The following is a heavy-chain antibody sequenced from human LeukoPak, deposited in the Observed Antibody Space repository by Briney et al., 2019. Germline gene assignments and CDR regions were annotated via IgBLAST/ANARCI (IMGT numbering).Heavy chain of an antibody. V-gene: IGHV1-2*02. Sequence: ASVKVSCKASGYTFNRYGITWVRQAPGQGLEWMGWINPNSGGTNYAQKFQGRVTMTRDTSISTAYMELSRLRSDDTAVYYCARETTYYYYGMDVWGQGTTVTVSS. CDR1: GYTFNRYG. CDR3: ARETTYYYYGMDV. CDR2: INPNSGGT. J-gene: IGHJ6*02. D-gene: IGHD1-1*01.